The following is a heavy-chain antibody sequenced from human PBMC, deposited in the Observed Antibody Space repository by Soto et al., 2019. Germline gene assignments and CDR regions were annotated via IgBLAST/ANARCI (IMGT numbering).Heavy chain of an antibody. D-gene: IGHD1-1*01. Sequence: QVQLQESGPGQVKPSQTLSLTCTVSGGSVNSGGYHWSWIRQHPGKGLEWIGDIYYSGSTYYNPSLKSRVTISIDTSTNHFALQWSALTAADTAVYYCARAPIPNWNYYGMDVWGQGTTVTVSS. CDR1: GGSVNSGGYH. CDR3: ARAPIPNWNYYGMDV. V-gene: IGHV4-31*03. CDR2: IYYSGST. J-gene: IGHJ6*02.